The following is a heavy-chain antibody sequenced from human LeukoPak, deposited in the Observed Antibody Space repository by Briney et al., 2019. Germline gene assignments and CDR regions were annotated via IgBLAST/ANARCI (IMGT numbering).Heavy chain of an antibody. CDR2: INPSGGST. V-gene: IGHV1-46*03. CDR3: ASPSSYYYDSSDSRAFDI. Sequence: ASVKVSCKASGYTFTTYYVHWVRQAPGQGLEWMGIINPSGGSTTYAQKFQGRVTMTRDTSTSTVYMELSSLRSEDTAVYYCASPSSYYYDSSDSRAFDIWGQGTMVTVSS. CDR1: GYTFTTYY. J-gene: IGHJ3*02. D-gene: IGHD3-22*01.